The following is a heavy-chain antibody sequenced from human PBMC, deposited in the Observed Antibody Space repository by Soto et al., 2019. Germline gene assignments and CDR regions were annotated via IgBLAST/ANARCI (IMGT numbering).Heavy chain of an antibody. CDR2: IYTSGST. D-gene: IGHD5-12*01. V-gene: IGHV4-4*07. J-gene: IGHJ6*02. Sequence: SETLSLTCTVSGGSISSYYWSWIRQPAGKGLEWIGRIYTSGSTNYNPSLKSRVTMSVDTSKNQFSLKLSSVTAADTAVYYCARGYTSGYDLLANPYLSGYYYYGMDVWGQGTTVTVSS. CDR3: ARGYTSGYDLLANPYLSGYYYYGMDV. CDR1: GGSISSYY.